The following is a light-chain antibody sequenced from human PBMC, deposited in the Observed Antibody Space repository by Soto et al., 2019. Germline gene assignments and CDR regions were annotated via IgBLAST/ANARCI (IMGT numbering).Light chain of an antibody. Sequence: EIVLTQSPATLSLSPLERATLSCIASQSFSSYLAWYQQKPGQAPRLLIYDASNRATGIPARFSGSGSGTDFTLTISSLEPEDFAVYYCQQRSKWPPTFGQGTRLEMK. V-gene: IGKV3-11*01. CDR1: QSFSSY. CDR3: QQRSKWPPT. CDR2: DAS. J-gene: IGKJ5*01.